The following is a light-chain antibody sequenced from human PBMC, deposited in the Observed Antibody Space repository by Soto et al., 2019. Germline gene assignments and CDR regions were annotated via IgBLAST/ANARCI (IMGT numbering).Light chain of an antibody. J-gene: IGKJ4*01. CDR1: QSVSSN. V-gene: IGKV3-15*01. CDR3: QQYNNWLPLT. Sequence: EIVMTQSPATLSVSPGERATLSCRASQSVSSNLAWYQQKPGQAPRLLIYGASTRATGIPARFSGSGSGTEFTLTISSLQSEDFAVYYCQQYNNWLPLTFGGGTKVGTK. CDR2: GAS.